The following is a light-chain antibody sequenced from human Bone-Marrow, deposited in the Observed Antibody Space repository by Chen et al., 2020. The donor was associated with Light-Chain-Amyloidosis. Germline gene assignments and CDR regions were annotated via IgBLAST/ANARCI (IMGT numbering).Light chain of an antibody. CDR1: SSDIGDYNY. V-gene: IGLV2-14*01. CDR2: DVS. CDR3: SSYTSSSTRV. J-gene: IGLJ3*02. Sequence: QSALTQPASVSGSPGQSLPIPCTGTSSDIGDYNYVSWYQQHPGKAPKLMIYDVSNRPSGVSDRFSGSKSGVTASLTISGLQAEDEADYFCSSYTSSSTRVFGGGTKLTVL.